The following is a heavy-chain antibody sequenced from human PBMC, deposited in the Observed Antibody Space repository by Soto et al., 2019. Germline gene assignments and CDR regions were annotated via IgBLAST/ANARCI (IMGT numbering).Heavy chain of an antibody. Sequence: QVQLVQSGAEVKKPGASVKVSCKASGYTFTSYGVSWVRQAPGLGLEWMGWISAYNGNTNYAQKLQGRVTMTTDTSTSTAYMELTSLRADDLAVYYCARDYYDILTGYYKSYYYYGMDVWGQGTTVTVSS. J-gene: IGHJ6*02. V-gene: IGHV1-18*03. CDR2: ISAYNGNT. CDR3: ARDYYDILTGYYKSYYYYGMDV. D-gene: IGHD3-9*01. CDR1: GYTFTSYG.